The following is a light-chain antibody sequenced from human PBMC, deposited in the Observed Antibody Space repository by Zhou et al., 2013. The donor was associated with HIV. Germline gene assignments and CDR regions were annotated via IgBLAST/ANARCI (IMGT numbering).Light chain of an antibody. V-gene: IGKV3-20*01. Sequence: EIVLTQSPGTLSLSPGERATLSCRASQSISSSYLAWYQHKPGQAPRLLISGASSRATGIPDRLSGSGSGTDFTLTISRLEPEDFAVYYCQQYGSSPPWTFGQGTKVEIK. CDR3: QQYGSSPPWT. J-gene: IGKJ1*01. CDR1: QSISSSY. CDR2: GAS.